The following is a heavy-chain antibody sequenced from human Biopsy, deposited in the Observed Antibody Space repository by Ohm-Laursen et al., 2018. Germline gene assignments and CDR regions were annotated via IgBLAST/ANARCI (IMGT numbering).Heavy chain of an antibody. J-gene: IGHJ4*02. CDR2: VWYDGINK. D-gene: IGHD3-16*01. CDR1: GFTFSSFG. V-gene: IGHV3-33*01. Sequence: SLRLSCTASGFTFSSFGMHWVRQAPGKGLEWMAVVWYDGINKFYADSVEGRFTISRDNFKNTVYLEMNSLRPEDTAVYYCARDLGNLRGVMFYLDSWGQGTLVSVSS. CDR3: ARDLGNLRGVMFYLDS.